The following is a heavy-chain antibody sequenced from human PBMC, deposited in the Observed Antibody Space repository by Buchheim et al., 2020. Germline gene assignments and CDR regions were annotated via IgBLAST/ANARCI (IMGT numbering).Heavy chain of an antibody. CDR3: ARRQLSGSWSDP. V-gene: IGHV3-66*01. J-gene: IGHJ5*02. CDR2: IYGGGAT. D-gene: IGHD3-22*01. Sequence: EVQLVESGGGLVQPGGSLRLSCAVSGFTVSSDSMSWVRQAPGKGLEWVSAIYGGGATYYTDSVKGRFNISRDSSKNTLYLQMNRLRVEDTAMYYCARRQLSGSWSDPWGQGTL. CDR1: GFTVSSDS.